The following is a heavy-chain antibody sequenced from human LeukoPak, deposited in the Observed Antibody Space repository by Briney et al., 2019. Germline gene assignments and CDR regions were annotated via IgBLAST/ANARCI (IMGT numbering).Heavy chain of an antibody. D-gene: IGHD2-15*01. J-gene: IGHJ4*02. V-gene: IGHV3-33*01. Sequence: GGSLRLSCAASGFTFSSYGMHWVRQAPGKGLEGVAVIWYDGNNKYYADSVKGRFTISRDNSKNTLYLQMNSLRAEDTAVYYCARVNGGKVVEYYSDYWGQGTLVTVSS. CDR3: ARVNGGKVVEYYSDY. CDR1: GFTFSSYG. CDR2: IWYDGNNK.